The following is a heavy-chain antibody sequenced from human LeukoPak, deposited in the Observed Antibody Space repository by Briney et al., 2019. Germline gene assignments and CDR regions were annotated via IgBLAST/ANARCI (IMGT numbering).Heavy chain of an antibody. Sequence: GGSLRLSCSASGFAFGDYAMIWFRQAPGKGLEWVSHISSSSSTIYYADSVKGRFTISRDNVKNSLYLQMNSLRAEDTAVYYCANLAAARVYWGQGTLVTVSS. D-gene: IGHD6-6*01. CDR1: GFAFGDYA. V-gene: IGHV3-48*01. J-gene: IGHJ4*02. CDR2: ISSSSSTI. CDR3: ANLAAARVY.